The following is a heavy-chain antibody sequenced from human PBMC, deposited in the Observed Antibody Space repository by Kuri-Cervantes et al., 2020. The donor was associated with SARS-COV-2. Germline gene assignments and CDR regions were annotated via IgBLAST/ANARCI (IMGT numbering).Heavy chain of an antibody. J-gene: IGHJ5*02. D-gene: IGHD3-10*01. CDR2: VNHNGGA. Sequence: SETLSLTCAIYGGSLSGSYWSWIRQSPGKRLEWIGEVNHNGGANYNPSLKSRVTISVDTSKNQFSLKLSSVTAADTAVYYCARGLGYYGSGSYLGAKNWFDPWGQGTLVTVSS. V-gene: IGHV4-34*01. CDR1: GGSLSGSY. CDR3: ARGLGYYGSGSYLGAKNWFDP.